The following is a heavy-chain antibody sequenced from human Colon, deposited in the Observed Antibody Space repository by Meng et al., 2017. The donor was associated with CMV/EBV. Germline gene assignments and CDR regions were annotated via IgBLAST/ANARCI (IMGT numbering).Heavy chain of an antibody. J-gene: IGHJ5*02. V-gene: IGHV3-23*01. CDR3: AKTIAPGTLARPFDP. D-gene: IGHD6-6*01. CDR2: ISGNGIKT. CDR1: GFDFKFYA. Sequence: GGSLRLSCAASGFDFKFYAMTWVRQAPGKGLEWVSLISGNGIKTYYADSVKGRFTISRDNSRNTVFLQINSLRADDTAVYFCAKTIAPGTLARPFDPWGQGTLVTVSS.